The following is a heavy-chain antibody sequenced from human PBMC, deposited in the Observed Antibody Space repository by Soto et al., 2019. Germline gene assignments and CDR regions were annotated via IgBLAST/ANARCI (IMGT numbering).Heavy chain of an antibody. CDR2: IYYSGST. V-gene: IGHV4-59*08. D-gene: IGHD3-10*02. J-gene: IGHJ2*01. Sequence: KGLEWIGYIYYSGSTNYNPSLKSRVTISVDTSKNQFSLKLSSVTAADSAVYFFFQAEDGIRDVRSVSEFMLNRSSDL. CDR3: FQAEDGIRDVRSVSEFMLNRSSDL.